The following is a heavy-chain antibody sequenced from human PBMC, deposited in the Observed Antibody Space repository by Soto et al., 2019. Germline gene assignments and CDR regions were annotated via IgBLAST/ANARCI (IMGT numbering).Heavy chain of an antibody. V-gene: IGHV1-69*06. CDR2: IIPMFGPP. CDR3: AGSAQQPPAATINTPFDY. J-gene: IGHJ4*02. CDR1: GGTFSSYS. Sequence: QVQLVQSGAEVKQPGSSVKVSCKASGGTFSSYSITWVRQAPGQGLEWMGGIIPMFGPPNYAQKFQGRVTIPADKSTSTAYRELSSLSSEDTAVYYCAGSAQQPPAATINTPFDYWGQGTRVTVSS. D-gene: IGHD5-12*01.